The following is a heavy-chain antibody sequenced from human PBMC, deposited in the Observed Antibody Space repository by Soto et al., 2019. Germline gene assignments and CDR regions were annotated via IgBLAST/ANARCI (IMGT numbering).Heavy chain of an antibody. V-gene: IGHV6-1*01. Sequence: SQTLSLPFVISGDSVSSNSAAWNWIRQSPSRGLEWLGRTYYRSKWYNDYAVSVKSRITINPDTSKNQFSLQLNSVTPEDTAVYYCARGPSSGWYQDYWGQGTLVSVSS. CDR1: GDSVSSNSAA. D-gene: IGHD6-19*01. J-gene: IGHJ4*02. CDR2: TYYRSKWYN. CDR3: ARGPSSGWYQDY.